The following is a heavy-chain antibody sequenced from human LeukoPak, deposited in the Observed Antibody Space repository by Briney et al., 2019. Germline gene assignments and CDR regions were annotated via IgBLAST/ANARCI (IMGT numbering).Heavy chain of an antibody. J-gene: IGHJ4*02. CDR1: GGSISSGDYY. Sequence: TSSETLSLTCTVSGGSISSGDYYWSWIRQPPGKGLEWIGYNYYSGRTYYNPSLKSRVTISVDTSKNQFSLKLSSVTAADTAVYYCARATDVYSFDYWGQGTLVTVSS. CDR3: ARATDVYSFDY. CDR2: NYYSGRT. V-gene: IGHV4-30-4*01.